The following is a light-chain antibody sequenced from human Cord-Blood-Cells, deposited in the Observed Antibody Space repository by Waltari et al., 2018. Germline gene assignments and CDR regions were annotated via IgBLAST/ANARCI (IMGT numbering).Light chain of an antibody. Sequence: DIHMIQCPSSLSASVGDTVPITCRASQIISSYLNWYQQKPGKAPKLLIYAASSLQSGVPSRFSGSGSGTDFTLTISRLQPEDFATYYCQQSYSTPWTFGQGTKVEIK. V-gene: IGKV1-39*01. CDR1: QIISSY. J-gene: IGKJ1*01. CDR3: QQSYSTPWT. CDR2: AAS.